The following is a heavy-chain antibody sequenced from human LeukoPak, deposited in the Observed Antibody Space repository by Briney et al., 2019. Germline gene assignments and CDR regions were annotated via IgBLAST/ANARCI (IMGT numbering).Heavy chain of an antibody. CDR2: IYSGGST. V-gene: IGHV3-66*01. Sequence: GGSLRLSCAASGFTVSSNYMSWVRQAPGKGLEWVSVIYSGGSTYYEDSVKGGFTISRDNSKNTLYLQMNSLRAEDTAVYYCASGSVAVAGTSYYYGMDVWGQGTTVTVSS. CDR1: GFTVSSNY. J-gene: IGHJ6*02. CDR3: ASGSVAVAGTSYYYGMDV. D-gene: IGHD6-19*01.